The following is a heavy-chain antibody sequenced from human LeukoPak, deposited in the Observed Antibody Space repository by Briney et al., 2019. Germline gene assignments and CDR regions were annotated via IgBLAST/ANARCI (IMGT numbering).Heavy chain of an antibody. D-gene: IGHD6-6*01. CDR3: ARVDYTTSSPYLLPDS. Sequence: PSETLSLTCTVSGGSIIGYYWSWIRQPPGEGLEWIGYIYYSGSTNYNPSLKSRVTISVDTSKNQLSLRLNSVTAADTAVYYCARVDYTTSSPYLLPDSWGQGTLVTVSS. CDR2: IYYSGST. J-gene: IGHJ4*02. V-gene: IGHV4-59*01. CDR1: GGSIIGYY.